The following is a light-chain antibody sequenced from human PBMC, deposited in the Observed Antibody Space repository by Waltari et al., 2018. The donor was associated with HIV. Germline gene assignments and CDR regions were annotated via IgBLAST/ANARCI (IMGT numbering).Light chain of an antibody. Sequence: QSALTQPRSVSGSPGQSVTISCTGTSSDVGGYNYVSWYQQHPGKAPKLMIYDVANAPTGVRDRFSGSESGNPASLSVSGLQAEDEADYYCCSYAGSYTFVFGGGTKVTVL. CDR2: DVA. CDR1: SSDVGGYNY. CDR3: CSYAGSYTFV. J-gene: IGLJ2*01. V-gene: IGLV2-11*01.